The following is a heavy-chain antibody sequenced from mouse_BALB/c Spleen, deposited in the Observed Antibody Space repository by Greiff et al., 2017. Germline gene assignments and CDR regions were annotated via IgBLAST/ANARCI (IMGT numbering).Heavy chain of an antibody. CDR3: VRDLYDYDGSMDY. CDR1: GFSLTSYD. CDR2: IWTGGGT. D-gene: IGHD2-4*01. V-gene: IGHV2-9-2*01. Sequence: QVQLKESGPGLVAPSQSLSITCTVSGFSLTSYDISWIRQPPGKGLEWLGVIWTGGGTNYNSAFMSRLSISKDNSKSQVFLKMNSLQTDDTAIYYCVRDLYDYDGSMDYWGQGTSVTVSS. J-gene: IGHJ4*01.